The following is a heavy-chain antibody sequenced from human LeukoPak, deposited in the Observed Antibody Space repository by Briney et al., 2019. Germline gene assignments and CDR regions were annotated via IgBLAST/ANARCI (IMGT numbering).Heavy chain of an antibody. CDR2: ISRSGSTK. D-gene: IGHD6-19*01. J-gene: IGHJ1*01. CDR1: GFTFSDYN. V-gene: IGHV3-11*04. CDR3: ARDRGYSSGPIPPCFQH. Sequence: GGSLRLSCAASGFTFSDYNMRWIRQAPGKGLEWVSSISRSGSTKYYADSVKGRFTISRDNAKNSLYLQMNSLRAEDTAVYYCARDRGYSSGPIPPCFQHWGQGTLVTVSS.